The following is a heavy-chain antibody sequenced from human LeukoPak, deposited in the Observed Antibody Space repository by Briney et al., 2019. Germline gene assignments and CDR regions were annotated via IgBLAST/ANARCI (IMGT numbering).Heavy chain of an antibody. D-gene: IGHD1-26*01. J-gene: IGHJ4*02. CDR3: ARASGSYKRFDY. CDR2: IIPIFGTA. V-gene: IGHV1-69*06. CDR1: GGTFSSYA. Sequence: ASVKVSCKASGGTFSSYAISWVRQAPGQGLEWMGGIIPIFGTANYAQKFQGRVTITADKSTSTAYMELSSLRSEDTAVYYCARASGSYKRFDYWGQGTLVTVSS.